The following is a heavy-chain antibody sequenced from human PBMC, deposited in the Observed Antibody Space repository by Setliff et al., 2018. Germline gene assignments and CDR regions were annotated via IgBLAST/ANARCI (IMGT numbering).Heavy chain of an antibody. J-gene: IGHJ5*02. CDR1: GGSIRDYY. D-gene: IGHD2-15*01. Sequence: TSETLSLTCTVSGGSIRDYYWNWIRQSPGKGLEWIGYIYYRGSTNYNSSLKSRVTISIXXXTNQFSLKLTSATAADTAIYFCAAVGTAAGGGWFDPWGQGTQVTVSS. CDR2: IYYRGST. CDR3: AAVGTAAGGGWFDP. V-gene: IGHV4-59*01.